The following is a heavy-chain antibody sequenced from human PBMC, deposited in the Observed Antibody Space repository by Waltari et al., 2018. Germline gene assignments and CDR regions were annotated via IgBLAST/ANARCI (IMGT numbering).Heavy chain of an antibody. V-gene: IGHV4-59*08. CDR1: GGSISSYY. CDR2: IYYSGST. D-gene: IGHD2-8*01. CDR3: ARPSGYCTNGVCYGPNWFDP. Sequence: QVQLQESGPGLVKPSETLSLTCTVSGGSISSYYWSWIRQPPGKGLEWIGYIYYSGSTNYNPSLKSRVTISVDTSKNQFSLKLSFVTAADTAVYYCARPSGYCTNGVCYGPNWFDPWGQGTLVTVSS. J-gene: IGHJ5*02.